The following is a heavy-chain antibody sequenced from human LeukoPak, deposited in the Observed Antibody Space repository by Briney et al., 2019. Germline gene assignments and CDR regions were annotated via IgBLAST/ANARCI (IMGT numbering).Heavy chain of an antibody. D-gene: IGHD2/OR15-2a*01. J-gene: IGHJ4*02. Sequence: GRSLRPACAAYGLALSIYAMHWVRQAPDKGREWMAVISYDGTNNNYSDSVKGRFTISRDNSKNTLYLQRNSLRAEDTAVYYCARDLWGANSYWGQGGLVTVSS. CDR3: ARDLWGANSY. V-gene: IGHV3-30*04. CDR2: ISYDGTNN. CDR1: GLALSIYA.